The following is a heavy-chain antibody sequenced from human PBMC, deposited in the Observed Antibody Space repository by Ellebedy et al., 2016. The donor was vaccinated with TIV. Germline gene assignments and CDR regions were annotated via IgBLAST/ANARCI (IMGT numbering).Heavy chain of an antibody. Sequence: GSLRLXXTVSGGSISSISYYWGWIRQPPGKGLEWIGSTYYSGSTYYNPSLKSRVTITVDTSKNQFSLKLSSVTAADTAVYYCARYSYGPIDYWGQGTLVTVSS. CDR3: ARYSYGPIDY. CDR1: GGSISSISYY. D-gene: IGHD5-18*01. J-gene: IGHJ4*02. V-gene: IGHV4-39*01. CDR2: TYYSGST.